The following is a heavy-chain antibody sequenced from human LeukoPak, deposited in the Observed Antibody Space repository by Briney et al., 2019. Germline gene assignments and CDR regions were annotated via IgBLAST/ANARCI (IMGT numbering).Heavy chain of an antibody. D-gene: IGHD4-17*01. J-gene: IGHJ4*02. Sequence: GGSLRLSCAASGFTFSSYGMHWVRQAPGKGLEWVALIWYDGSNKKYADSVKGRFTISRDNSKNTLHLQMNSLRAEDTAVYHCVRSPGHGDLGGYFDYWGQGTLVTVSS. CDR3: VRSPGHGDLGGYFDY. CDR1: GFTFSSYG. CDR2: IWYDGSNK. V-gene: IGHV3-33*01.